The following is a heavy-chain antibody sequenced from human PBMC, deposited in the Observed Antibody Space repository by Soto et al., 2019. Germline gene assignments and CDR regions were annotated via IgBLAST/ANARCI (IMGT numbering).Heavy chain of an antibody. CDR1: GVSISSGY. CDR3: ATSNPTCPGCYS. J-gene: IGHJ5*02. CDR2: ISHSGLR. Sequence: QVQLQESGPGLVKPSETLSLTCIVSGVSISSGYCTWIRQSPGKGLEWIGYISHSGLRHYRASLQSRLNLSVEKFKNQFSLNLNSVTAADKAISYCATSNPTCPGCYSWGQGTLVTVSS. V-gene: IGHV4-59*01. D-gene: IGHD3-10*01.